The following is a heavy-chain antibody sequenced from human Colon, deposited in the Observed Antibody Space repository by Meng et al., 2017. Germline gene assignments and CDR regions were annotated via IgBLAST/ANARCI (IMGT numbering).Heavy chain of an antibody. Sequence: LTCAVPGGSISSSNWWSWVRQPPGKGLEWIGEIYHSGSTNYNPSLKSRVTISVDKSKNQFPLKLSSVTAADTAVYYCARGPFRYSSSWYHSFDPWGQGTLVTVSS. CDR1: GGSISSSNW. CDR3: ARGPFRYSSSWYHSFDP. V-gene: IGHV4-4*02. D-gene: IGHD6-13*01. CDR2: IYHSGST. J-gene: IGHJ5*02.